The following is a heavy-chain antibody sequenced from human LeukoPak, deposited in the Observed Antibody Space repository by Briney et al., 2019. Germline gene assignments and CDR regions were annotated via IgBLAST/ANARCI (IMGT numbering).Heavy chain of an antibody. CDR3: ASRPLVVPAAIRY. D-gene: IGHD2-2*02. V-gene: IGHV4-34*01. Sequence: PSETLSLTSAVYGGSFSGYYWSWIRQPPGKGLEWIGEINHSGSTNYNPSLKSRVTISVDTSKNQFSLKLSSVTAADTAVYYCASRPLVVPAAIRYWGQGTLVTVSS. CDR2: INHSGST. CDR1: GGSFSGYY. J-gene: IGHJ4*02.